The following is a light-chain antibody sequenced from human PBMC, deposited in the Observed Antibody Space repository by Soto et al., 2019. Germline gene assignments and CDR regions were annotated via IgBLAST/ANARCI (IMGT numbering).Light chain of an antibody. CDR2: GAS. Sequence: EIVMTPSPATLSVSPGDGASLSCRASQGISTNLAWYQQQPGQSPRLLIYGASTRATGIPARFSGSGAGTDFTLTITSLQSEDFGVYFCQQYKDWPTTFGQGTKVDIK. V-gene: IGKV3-15*01. J-gene: IGKJ1*01. CDR3: QQYKDWPTT. CDR1: QGISTN.